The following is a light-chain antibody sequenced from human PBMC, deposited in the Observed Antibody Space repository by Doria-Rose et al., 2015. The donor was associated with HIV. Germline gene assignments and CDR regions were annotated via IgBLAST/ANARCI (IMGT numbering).Light chain of an antibody. J-gene: IGKJ1*01. CDR3: QQTYSSPPWT. Sequence: SICDSVTLTCRASQTFSTYLNWFQQEPGKAPTLLIYAASRLQSGVPSRFSGSESGTDFTLTISGLQPGDFATYYCQQTYSSPPWTFGQGTKVEMK. CDR2: AAS. V-gene: IGKV1-39*01. CDR1: QTFSTY.